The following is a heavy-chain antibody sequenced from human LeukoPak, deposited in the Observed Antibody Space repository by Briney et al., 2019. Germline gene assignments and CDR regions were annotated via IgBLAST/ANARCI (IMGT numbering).Heavy chain of an antibody. D-gene: IGHD6-6*01. CDR3: ATASQLGSYNWFDP. CDR1: GASLTDYY. V-gene: IGHV4-34*01. CDR2: IDHIGVT. J-gene: IGHJ5*02. Sequence: SETLSLTCAVYGASLTDYYWSWIRQPPGKGLEWIGEIDHIGVTKYNPSLKGRVTISCDTSKNQFSLDLTSVTAADTAVYYCATASQLGSYNWFDPWAQGTLVTVSS.